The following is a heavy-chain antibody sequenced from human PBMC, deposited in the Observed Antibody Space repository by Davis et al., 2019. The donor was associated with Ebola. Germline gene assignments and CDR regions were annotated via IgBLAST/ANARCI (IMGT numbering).Heavy chain of an antibody. J-gene: IGHJ4*02. Sequence: MPSETLSLICTVSGGSIASYYWSWIRQPPGKGLEWIGYIYYSGSTNYNPSLKSRVTISVDTSKNQFFLKLSSVTAADTAVYFCARHASQRSIFDYWGQGTLVTVSS. CDR3: ARHASQRSIFDY. V-gene: IGHV4-59*08. CDR2: IYYSGST. CDR1: GGSIASYY. D-gene: IGHD3-16*01.